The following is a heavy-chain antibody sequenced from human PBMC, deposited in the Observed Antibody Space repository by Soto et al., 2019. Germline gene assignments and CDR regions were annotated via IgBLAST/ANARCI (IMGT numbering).Heavy chain of an antibody. CDR3: ATQEVGGSYVYTFDP. J-gene: IGHJ5*02. Sequence: QLHLRESGPGLVKPSETLSLTCTVSGGSITSSSYYWGWIRQPPGKGLEWIGSIYYSGSTYYNPSLQSQVTISVNTPKNQFSLKLSSVTAADPAVYYCATQEVGGSYVYTFDPWGQGTLVTVSS. V-gene: IGHV4-39*01. CDR2: IYYSGST. CDR1: GGSITSSSYY. D-gene: IGHD1-26*01.